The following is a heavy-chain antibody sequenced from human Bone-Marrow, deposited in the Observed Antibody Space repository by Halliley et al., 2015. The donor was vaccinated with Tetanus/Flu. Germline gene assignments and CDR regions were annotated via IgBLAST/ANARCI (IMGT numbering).Heavy chain of an antibody. Sequence: EWIGYIFYSGDPYYNPSLKSRVTISLDPSKKQFSLPLTSVTAADPAVYYCAASDCGGDCVPFDSWGQGTLVTVSS. CDR2: IFYSGDP. V-gene: IGHV4-31*02. J-gene: IGHJ4*02. CDR3: AASDCGGDCVPFDS. D-gene: IGHD2-21*02.